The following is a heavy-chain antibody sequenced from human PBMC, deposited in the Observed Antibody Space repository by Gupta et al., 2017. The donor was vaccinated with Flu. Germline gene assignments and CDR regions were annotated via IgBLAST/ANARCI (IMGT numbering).Heavy chain of an antibody. CDR3: ATPQSATYGDYFGRYYYYYYGMDV. D-gene: IGHD4-17*01. V-gene: IGHV3-21*01. Sequence: APGKGLEWVSSISSSSSYIYYADSVKGRFTISRDNAKNSLYLQMNSLRAEDTAVYYCATPQSATYGDYFGRYYYYYYGMDVWGQGTTVTVSS. CDR2: ISSSSSYI. J-gene: IGHJ6*02.